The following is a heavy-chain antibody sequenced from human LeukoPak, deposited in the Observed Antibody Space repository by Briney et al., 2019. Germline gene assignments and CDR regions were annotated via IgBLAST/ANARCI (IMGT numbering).Heavy chain of an antibody. Sequence: SETLSLTCTVSGVSISSSNSYWGWIRQPPGKGLEWIGSIYYSGNTYYNASLKSQVSISIDTSKNQFSLRLTSVTAADTAVYYCARGRTGYQLLPTKKNYSYYYMDVWGTRTTVTVSS. D-gene: IGHD2-2*01. CDR2: IYYSGNT. CDR3: ARGRTGYQLLPTKKNYSYYYMDV. J-gene: IGHJ6*03. V-gene: IGHV4-39*01. CDR1: GVSISSSNSY.